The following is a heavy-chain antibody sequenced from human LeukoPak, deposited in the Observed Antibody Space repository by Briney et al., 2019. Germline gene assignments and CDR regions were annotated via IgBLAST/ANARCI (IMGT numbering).Heavy chain of an antibody. V-gene: IGHV3-21*01. D-gene: IGHD5-12*01. CDR2: ISSSSSYI. J-gene: IGHJ4*02. Sequence: GSLRLSCAASGFPFSSYSMNWVRQAPGKGLEWVSSISSSSSYIYYADSVKGRFTISRDNAKNSLYLQMNSLRAEDTTVYYCARVRDSGPFDYWGQGTLVTVSS. CDR1: GFPFSSYS. CDR3: ARVRDSGPFDY.